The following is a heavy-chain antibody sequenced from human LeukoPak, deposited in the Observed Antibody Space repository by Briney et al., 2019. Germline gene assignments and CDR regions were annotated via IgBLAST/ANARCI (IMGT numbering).Heavy chain of an antibody. V-gene: IGHV3-43*02. J-gene: IGHJ6*03. D-gene: IGHD4-17*01. CDR3: AKDIGDGKGYMDV. CDR2: ISGDGGST. Sequence: PGGSLRLSCAASGFTFDDYAMHRVRQAPGKDLEWVSLISGDGGSTYYADSVKGRFTISRDNSKNSLYLQMNSLRTEDTALYYCAKDIGDGKGYMDVWGKGTTVTVSS. CDR1: GFTFDDYA.